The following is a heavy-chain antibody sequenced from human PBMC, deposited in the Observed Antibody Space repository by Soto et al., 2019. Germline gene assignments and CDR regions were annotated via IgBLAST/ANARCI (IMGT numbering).Heavy chain of an antibody. CDR1: GGSISSGGYY. CDR2: IYYSGST. CDR3: ARDCSGGSCYPPFYGMDV. J-gene: IGHJ6*02. V-gene: IGHV4-31*03. D-gene: IGHD2-15*01. Sequence: SETLSLTCTVSGGSISSGGYYWSWIRQHPGKGLEWIGYIYYSGSTYYNPSLKSRVTISVDTSKNQLSLKLSSVTAADTAVYYCARDCSGGSCYPPFYGMDVWGQGTTVTVSS.